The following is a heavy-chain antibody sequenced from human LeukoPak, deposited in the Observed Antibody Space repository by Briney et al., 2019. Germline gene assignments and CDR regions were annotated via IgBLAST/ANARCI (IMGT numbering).Heavy chain of an antibody. D-gene: IGHD2-2*01. J-gene: IGHJ4*02. Sequence: GGSLRLSCAASGFTFSDYTMNWVRQAPGKGLEWVSYITSSSGYIYYADSVKGRFTISRDNVKNSLYLQMSSLRAEDAAVYYCARDSVVPGDYWGQGTLVTVSS. CDR2: ITSSSGYI. CDR1: GFTFSDYT. V-gene: IGHV3-21*01. CDR3: ARDSVVPGDY.